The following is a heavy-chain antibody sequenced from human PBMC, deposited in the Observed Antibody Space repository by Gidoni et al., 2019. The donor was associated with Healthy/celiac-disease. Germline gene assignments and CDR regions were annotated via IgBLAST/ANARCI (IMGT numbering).Heavy chain of an antibody. Sequence: QITLKESGPTLVKPTQTLTLTAPSLGSHSALVEWVWAGSVSPPGKALEWLALIYWDDDKRYSPSLKSRLTITKDTSKNQVVLTMTNMDPVDTATYYCAHSPALITLPVWYYWGQGTLVTVSS. V-gene: IGHV2-5*02. CDR1: GSHSALVEWV. D-gene: IGHD3-16*01. CDR3: AHSPALITLPVWYY. J-gene: IGHJ4*02. CDR2: IYWDDDK.